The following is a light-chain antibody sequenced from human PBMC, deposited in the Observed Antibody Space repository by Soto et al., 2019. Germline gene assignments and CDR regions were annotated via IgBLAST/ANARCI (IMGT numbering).Light chain of an antibody. CDR3: PQRSNQHTT. CDR1: HSVSGY. Sequence: EIVLTQSPATLSLSPGNSSTLSCRASHSVSGYLSWDQQNPGQAPRLLIYDASNRATAIPARFSDSRSGTDFTPTIISLKPEDLAFYYCPQRSNQHTTFGRGTKVAI. J-gene: IGKJ4*01. CDR2: DAS. V-gene: IGKV3-11*01.